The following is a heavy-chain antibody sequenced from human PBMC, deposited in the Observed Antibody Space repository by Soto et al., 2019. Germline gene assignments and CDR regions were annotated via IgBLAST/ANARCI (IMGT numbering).Heavy chain of an antibody. D-gene: IGHD5-18*01. J-gene: IGHJ6*02. Sequence: GGSLRLSCEASGFNFGSYGMRWVRQAPGKGLEWVAVISHDGTKTYYSDSVKGRFTVSRDNSKNMLYVQMVSLRPDDTAVYSCAXDRRDGYTTCSRCYGVDVWGQGTTVTVS. CDR3: AXDRRDGYTTCSRCYGVDV. V-gene: IGHV3-30*18. CDR2: ISHDGTKT. CDR1: GFNFGSYG.